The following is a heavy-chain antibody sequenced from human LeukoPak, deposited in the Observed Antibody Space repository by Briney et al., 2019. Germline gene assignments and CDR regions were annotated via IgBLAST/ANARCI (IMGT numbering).Heavy chain of an antibody. CDR2: TYHSGST. J-gene: IGHJ4*02. D-gene: IGHD6-6*01. CDR3: ARRIAARHFDY. V-gene: IGHV4-38-2*01. Sequence: SETLSLTCAVSGYSISSGYYCGWIRQPPGKGLEWIGSTYHSGSTYYNPSLKSRVTISVDTSKNQFSLKLSSVTAADTAVYYCARRIAARHFDYWGQGTLVTVSS. CDR1: GYSISSGYY.